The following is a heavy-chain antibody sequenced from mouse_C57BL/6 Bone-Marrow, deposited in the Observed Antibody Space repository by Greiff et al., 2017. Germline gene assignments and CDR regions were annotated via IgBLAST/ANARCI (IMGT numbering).Heavy chain of an antibody. CDR2: ISSGSSTI. V-gene: IGHV5-17*01. D-gene: IGHD2-5*01. CDR3: ARRRVTTGDYYAMDY. CDR1: GFTFSDYG. J-gene: IGHJ4*01. Sequence: EVKVVESGGGLVKPGGSLKLSCAASGFTFSDYGMHWVRQAPEKGLEWVAYISSGSSTIYYADTVKGRFTISRDNAKNTLFLQMTSLRSEDTAMYYCARRRVTTGDYYAMDYWGQGTSVTVSS.